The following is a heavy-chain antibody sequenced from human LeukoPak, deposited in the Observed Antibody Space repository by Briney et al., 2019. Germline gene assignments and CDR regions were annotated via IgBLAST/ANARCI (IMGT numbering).Heavy chain of an antibody. V-gene: IGHV3-23*01. CDR3: AKDLHDYYDSPDAFDI. CDR1: GFTFSSYA. D-gene: IGHD3-22*01. J-gene: IGHJ3*02. CDR2: VSDSGGYT. Sequence: GGSLRLSCTASGFTFSSYAMSWVRQAPGKGLEWVSGVSDSGGYTYYADSVKGQFTISRDNSKNTLYLQMNSLRAEDTAVYYCAKDLHDYYDSPDAFDIWGQGTMVTVSS.